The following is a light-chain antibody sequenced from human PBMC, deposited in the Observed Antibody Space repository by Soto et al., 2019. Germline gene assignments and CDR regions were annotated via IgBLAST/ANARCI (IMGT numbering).Light chain of an antibody. CDR1: QSVLYSVTNNNH. CDR3: QQYDSSPPWT. J-gene: IGKJ1*01. V-gene: IGKV4-1*01. CDR2: WAS. Sequence: DIVVTQSPDSLAMSLGERATINCKSSQSVLYSVTNNNHLAWYQQKPGQPPKLLIYWASSRESGVPDRFSGSGSGTDFTLTISSLQAEDVAVYYCQQYDSSPPWTFGQGTKVEIK.